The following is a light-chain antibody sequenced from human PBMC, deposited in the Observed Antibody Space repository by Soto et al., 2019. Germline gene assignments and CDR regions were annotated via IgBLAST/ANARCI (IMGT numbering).Light chain of an antibody. CDR3: CSYAGPNV. V-gene: IGLV2-11*01. Sequence: QCVLTQPRSVSGSPGQSVTISCTGTSSDVGGYNYVSWYQHHPGKAPKLMIYDVNKRPSGVPDRFSGSKSGNTASLTISGLQAEDEADYYCCSYAGPNVFGTGTKVTAL. J-gene: IGLJ1*01. CDR2: DVN. CDR1: SSDVGGYNY.